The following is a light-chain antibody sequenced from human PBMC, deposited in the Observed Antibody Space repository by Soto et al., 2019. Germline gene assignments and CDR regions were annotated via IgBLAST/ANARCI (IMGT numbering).Light chain of an antibody. V-gene: IGKV3-20*01. CDR2: GAS. CDR1: QSVSSSY. J-gene: IGKJ1*01. CDR3: QQYGSSPRT. Sequence: EIVLTQSPGTLSLSPGEGATLSCRASQSVSSSYLAWYQQKPGQAPRLLIYGASSRATGIPDRFSGSGSGTDFTLTISRLEPEDFAVYYCQQYGSSPRTFXQGTKADIK.